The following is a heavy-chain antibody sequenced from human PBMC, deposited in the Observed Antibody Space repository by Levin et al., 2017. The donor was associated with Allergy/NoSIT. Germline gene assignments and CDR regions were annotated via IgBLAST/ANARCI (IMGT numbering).Heavy chain of an antibody. J-gene: IGHJ6*02. V-gene: IGHV1-46*01. CDR2: INPSGGST. Sequence: ASVKVSCKASGYTFTSYYMHWVRQAPGQGLEWMGIINPSGGSTSYAQKFQGRVTMTRDTSTSTVYMELSSLRSEDTAVYYCARGSFGYSGSLLHYYGMDVWGQGTTVTVSS. D-gene: IGHD1-26*01. CDR1: GYTFTSYY. CDR3: ARGSFGYSGSLLHYYGMDV.